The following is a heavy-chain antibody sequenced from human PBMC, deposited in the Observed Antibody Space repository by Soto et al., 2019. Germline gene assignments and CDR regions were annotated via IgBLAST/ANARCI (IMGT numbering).Heavy chain of an antibody. CDR2: ISSSSSYI. CDR1: GFTFSSYS. J-gene: IGHJ3*02. CDR3: ARERAVDDDAFDI. Sequence: GGSLRLSCAASGFTFSSYSMNWVRQAPGKGLEWVSSISSSSSYIYYADSVKGRFTISRDNAKNSLYLQMNSLRAEDTAVYYCARERAVDDDAFDIWGQGTMVTVSS. V-gene: IGHV3-21*01. D-gene: IGHD5-12*01.